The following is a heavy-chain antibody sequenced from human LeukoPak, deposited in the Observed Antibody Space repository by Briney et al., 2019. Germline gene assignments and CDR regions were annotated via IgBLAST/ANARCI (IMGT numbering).Heavy chain of an antibody. V-gene: IGHV3-23*01. CDR1: GFTFSSYA. D-gene: IGHD3-10*01. CDR2: ISGSGGST. J-gene: IGHJ4*02. CDR3: AKGGKHYYGSGFYY. Sequence: GGSLRLSCAASGFTFSSYAMSWVRQAPGKGLEWVSAISGSGGSTYYAGSVKGRFTISRDNSKNTLYLQMYSLRAEDTAVYYCAKGGKHYYGSGFYYSGQGTLGTV.